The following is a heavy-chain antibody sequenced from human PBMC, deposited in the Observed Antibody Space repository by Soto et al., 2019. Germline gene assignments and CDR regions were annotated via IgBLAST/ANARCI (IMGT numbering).Heavy chain of an antibody. D-gene: IGHD1-1*01. V-gene: IGHV3-23*01. CDR1: GFSFSYYG. CDR2: ISNDGSRT. Sequence: GGSLRLSCVTSGFSFSYYGMGWVRQAPGKGLERVSGISNDGSRTYYADAVKGRFSISRDNSKNTVYLQMNGLRHDDTAVFYCAIRQQEVRYFGPWGQGTLVTVSS. J-gene: IGHJ5*02. CDR3: AIRQQEVRYFGP.